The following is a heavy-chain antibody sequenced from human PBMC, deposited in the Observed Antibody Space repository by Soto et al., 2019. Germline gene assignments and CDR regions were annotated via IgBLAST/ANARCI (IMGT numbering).Heavy chain of an antibody. V-gene: IGHV1-8*01. D-gene: IGHD2-2*01. CDR1: GYTFTSYD. CDR2: MNPNSGNT. Sequence: ASVKVSCKASGYTFTSYDINWVRQATGQGLEWMGWMNPNSGNTGYAQKFQGRVTMTRNTSISTAYMELSSLRSEDTAVYYCARGVGYCSSTSCYAIEYYYYYMDVWGKGTTVTVSS. CDR3: ARGVGYCSSTSCYAIEYYYYYMDV. J-gene: IGHJ6*03.